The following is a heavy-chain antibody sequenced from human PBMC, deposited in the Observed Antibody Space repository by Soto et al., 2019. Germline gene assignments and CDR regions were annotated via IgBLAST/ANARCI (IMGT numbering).Heavy chain of an antibody. J-gene: IGHJ3*02. CDR2: ISSSSSYI. D-gene: IGHD2-2*01. CDR1: GFTFSSYS. V-gene: IGHV3-21*01. Sequence: PGGSLRLSCAASGFTFSSYSMNWVRQAPGKGLEWVSSISSSSSYIYYADSVKGRFTISRDNAKNSLYLQMNSLRAEDTAVYYCARLVPAAPSDAFDIWGQGTMVTVSS. CDR3: ARLVPAAPSDAFDI.